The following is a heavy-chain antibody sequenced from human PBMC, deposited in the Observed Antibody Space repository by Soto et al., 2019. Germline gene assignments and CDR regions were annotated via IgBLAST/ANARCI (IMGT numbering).Heavy chain of an antibody. CDR2: IDTSSSTI. CDR1: GFILSSRG. D-gene: IGHD6-13*01. V-gene: IGHV3-48*02. Sequence: GGSLRLSSVAAGFILSSRGMNWVSQDPGKGLEWVSYIDTSSSTIYYADSVKGRFTISRDNAKNSLYLQMNSLRDEDTAVYYYARDWYPGTSYYYGMDVWGQGTTVTVSS. CDR3: ARDWYPGTSYYYGMDV. J-gene: IGHJ6*02.